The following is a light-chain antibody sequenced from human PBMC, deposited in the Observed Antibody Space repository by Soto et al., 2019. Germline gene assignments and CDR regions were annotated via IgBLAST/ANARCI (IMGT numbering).Light chain of an antibody. CDR2: AAS. V-gene: IGKV1-17*01. J-gene: IGKJ1*01. CDR3: QQYYSYPPT. CDR1: QGISND. Sequence: DIQMTQSPTSLSASVVDRVTISCRASQGISNDLGCYQQKSGKAPKLLIYAASTLQSGVPSRFSGSGSGTDFTLTISCLQSEDFATYYCQQYYSYPPTFGQGTKVDIK.